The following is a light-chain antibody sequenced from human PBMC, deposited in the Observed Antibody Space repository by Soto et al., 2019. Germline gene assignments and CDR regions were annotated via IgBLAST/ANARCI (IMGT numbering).Light chain of an antibody. J-gene: IGKJ1*01. CDR1: QRISSW. CDR3: QQYGTYWT. V-gene: IGKV1-5*03. Sequence: DIQLTQSPSTLSASVGHSVIITYRASQRISSWLAWYQQKPGQAPKLLIYKASSLESGVPSRFSGSGSGTEFTLTISSLEPDDFATYYCQQYGTYWTFGQGTKVDIK. CDR2: KAS.